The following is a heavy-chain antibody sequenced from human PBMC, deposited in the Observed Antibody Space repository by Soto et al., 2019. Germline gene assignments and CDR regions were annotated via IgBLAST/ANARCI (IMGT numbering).Heavy chain of an antibody. CDR3: ARDARTTVTTRGVWYFDL. CDR1: GFTFSSYA. J-gene: IGHJ2*01. Sequence: ESGGGVVQPGRSLRLSCAASGFTFSSYAMHWVRQAPGKGLEWVTLISYNGNNKYHAESVKGRFTISRDNSKNTLYLQMNSLGAEDTDVYYCARDARTTVTTRGVWYFDLWGLGTLVTVSS. CDR2: ISYNGNNK. D-gene: IGHD4-17*01. V-gene: IGHV3-30-3*01.